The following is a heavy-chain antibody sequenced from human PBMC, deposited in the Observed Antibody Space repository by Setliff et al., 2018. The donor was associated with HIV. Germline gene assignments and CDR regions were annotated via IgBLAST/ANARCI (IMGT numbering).Heavy chain of an antibody. CDR1: GFSLNTPGLG. CDR2: IYWNNDK. Sequence: SGPTLVNPTQTLTLTCTFSGFSLNTPGLGVGWIRQPPGEALEWLALIYWNNDKRYNPSLGSRLSITKDTSKNLVVLVMTNMDAVDTATYYCAHRPLSADDFDHWGQGAQVTVSS. CDR3: AHRPLSADDFDH. J-gene: IGHJ4*02. V-gene: IGHV2-5*01.